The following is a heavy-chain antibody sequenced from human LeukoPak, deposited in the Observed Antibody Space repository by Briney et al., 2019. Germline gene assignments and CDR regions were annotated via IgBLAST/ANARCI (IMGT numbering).Heavy chain of an antibody. CDR1: GYTFTGYY. CDR2: INPNSGGT. V-gene: IGHV1-2*04. D-gene: IGHD6-13*01. J-gene: IGHJ6*02. Sequence: ASVKVSCKASGYTFTGYYMHWVRQAPGQGLEWMGWINPNSGGTNYAQKFRGWVTMTRDTSISTAYMELSRLRSDDTAVYYCARARPRAYSSSWYGYYYYGMDVWGQGTTVTVSS. CDR3: ARARPRAYSSSWYGYYYYGMDV.